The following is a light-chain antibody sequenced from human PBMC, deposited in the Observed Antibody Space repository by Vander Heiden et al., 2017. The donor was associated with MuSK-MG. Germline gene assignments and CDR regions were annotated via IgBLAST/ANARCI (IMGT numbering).Light chain of an antibody. CDR2: GAS. CDR3: QQNNNWPPWT. Sequence: EIVMTQSPATLSVSPGERATLSCRASQSVSSNLAWYQPKPGQAPRLLIYGASTRATGIPARFSGSGYGTEFTLTISSRQSEDFAVYYCQQNNNWPPWTFGQGTKVEIK. CDR1: QSVSSN. J-gene: IGKJ1*01. V-gene: IGKV3-15*01.